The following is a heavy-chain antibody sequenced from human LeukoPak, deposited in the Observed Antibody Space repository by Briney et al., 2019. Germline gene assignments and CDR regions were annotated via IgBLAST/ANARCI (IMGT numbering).Heavy chain of an antibody. CDR3: ARVRGNYYDSSGSPYYFDY. D-gene: IGHD3-22*01. V-gene: IGHV4-34*01. Sequence: SETLSLTCAVYGGSFSGYYWSWIRRPPGKGLEWTGGINHSGSTNYNPSLKSRVTISVDTSKNQFSLKLSSVTAADTAVYYCARVRGNYYDSSGSPYYFDYWGQGTLVTVSS. CDR1: GGSFSGYY. CDR2: INHSGST. J-gene: IGHJ4*02.